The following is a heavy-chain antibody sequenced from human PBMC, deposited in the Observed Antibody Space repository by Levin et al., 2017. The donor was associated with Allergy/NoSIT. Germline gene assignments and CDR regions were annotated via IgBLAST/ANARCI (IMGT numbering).Heavy chain of an antibody. CDR1: GFTFNDAW. CDR2: IASETDGGST. Sequence: GGSLRLSCAASGFTFNDAWMNWVRQAPGKGPEWVGRIASETDGGSTDYSAPVKGRFTISRDDSKKMIFLQMNSLKSEDTGVYHCTTDSLGSYWGQGTLVTVSS. CDR3: TTDSLGSY. D-gene: IGHD6-19*01. J-gene: IGHJ4*02. V-gene: IGHV3-15*07.